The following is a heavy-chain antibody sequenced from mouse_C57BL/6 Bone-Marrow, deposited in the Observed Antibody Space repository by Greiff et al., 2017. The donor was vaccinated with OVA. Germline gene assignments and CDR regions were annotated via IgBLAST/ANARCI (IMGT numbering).Heavy chain of an antibody. D-gene: IGHD1-1*02. CDR2: IDPSDSYT. CDR1: GNTFTSYW. CDR3: ARENGPAWFAY. V-gene: IGHV1-69*01. J-gene: IGHJ3*01. Sequence: QVQLQQPGAELVMPGASVKLSCKASGNTFTSYWMHWVKQRPGQGLEWIGEIDPSDSYTNYNQKFKGKSTLTVDKSSSTAYMQLSSLTSEDSAVYYCARENGPAWFAYWGQGTLVTVSA.